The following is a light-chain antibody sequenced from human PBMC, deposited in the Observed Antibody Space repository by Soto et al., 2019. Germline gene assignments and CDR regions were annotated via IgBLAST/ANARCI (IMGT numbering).Light chain of an antibody. CDR2: AAS. J-gene: IGKJ1*01. CDR1: QSISRY. V-gene: IGKV1-39*01. Sequence: DISFSQSTSSLSASVGDRVTVTCRASQSISRYLNWYQQKPGKAPKLLIYAASSLQSGVPSRFSGSGSGTDFTLTISSLQPEDFATYYCQQCYSNPSTFGQGTKVDIK. CDR3: QQCYSNPST.